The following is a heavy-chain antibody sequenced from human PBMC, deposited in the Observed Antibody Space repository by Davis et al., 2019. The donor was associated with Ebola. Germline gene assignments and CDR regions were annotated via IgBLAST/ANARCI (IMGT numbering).Heavy chain of an antibody. Sequence: GESLKISCAASGFTFSSYAMSWVRQAPGKGLEWVSVIYSGGGTFYADSVKGRFTISRDNFKNTLYFEMKSLRAEDTAIYYCAVAAPYHYGIEVWGQGTTVTVSS. CDR3: AVAAPYHYGIEV. D-gene: IGHD6-13*01. J-gene: IGHJ6*02. V-gene: IGHV3-66*01. CDR2: IYSGGGT. CDR1: GFTFSSYA.